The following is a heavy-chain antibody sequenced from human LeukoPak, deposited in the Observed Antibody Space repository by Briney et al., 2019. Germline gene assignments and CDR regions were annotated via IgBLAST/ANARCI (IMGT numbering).Heavy chain of an antibody. Sequence: SETLSLTCTVSGGSISSYYWSWIRQPAGKGLEWIGRIYTSGSTNYNPSLKSRVTMSVDTSKNQFSLKLSSVTAADTAVYYCARDLRDTTYYYMDVWGKGTTVTISS. J-gene: IGHJ6*03. CDR3: ARDLRDTTYYYMDV. V-gene: IGHV4-4*07. CDR2: IYTSGST. CDR1: GGSISSYY. D-gene: IGHD1-14*01.